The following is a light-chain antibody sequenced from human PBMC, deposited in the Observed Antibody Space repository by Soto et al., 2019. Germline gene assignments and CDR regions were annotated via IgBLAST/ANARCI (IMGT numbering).Light chain of an antibody. J-gene: IGKJ3*01. CDR1: QNLNHNY. CDR2: GIS. V-gene: IGKV3-20*01. CDR3: QRYGTFPLT. Sequence: VLTQSPGTLSLSPGERATLSCRASQNLNHNYFAWYQQKPGQGPRLLIYGISTRSAGIPDRFSGSGSGTHFPLTIRRLEPEDFSVYYCQRYGTFPLTFGPGPKLDL.